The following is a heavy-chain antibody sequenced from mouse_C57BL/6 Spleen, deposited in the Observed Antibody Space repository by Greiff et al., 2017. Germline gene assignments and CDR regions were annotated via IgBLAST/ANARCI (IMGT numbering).Heavy chain of an antibody. CDR3: AKRGYGSSSIRYWYFDV. V-gene: IGHV2-4*01. Sequence: QVQLKESGPGLVQPSQSLSITCTVSGFSLTSYGVHWVRQPPGKGLEWLGVIWSGGSTDYNAAFISRLSISKDNSKSQVFFKMNSLQADDTAIYYCAKRGYGSSSIRYWYFDVWGTGTTVTVSS. J-gene: IGHJ1*03. CDR2: IWSGGST. CDR1: GFSLTSYG. D-gene: IGHD1-1*01.